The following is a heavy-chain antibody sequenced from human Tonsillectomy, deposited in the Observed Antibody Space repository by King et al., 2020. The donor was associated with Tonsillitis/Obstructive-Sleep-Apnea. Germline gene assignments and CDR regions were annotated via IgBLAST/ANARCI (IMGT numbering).Heavy chain of an antibody. V-gene: IGHV3-9*01. Sequence: VQLVESGGGLVQPGRSLRLSCAASGFTFDDYAMHWVRQAPGKGLEWVSGISWNSDSIGYADSVKGRFTISRDNAKKSLYLQMNSLRADDTALYYCAKGVVGVVPAAEPYHYFDYWGQGTLVPVSS. CDR2: ISWNSDSI. D-gene: IGHD2-2*01. CDR3: AKGVVGVVPAAEPYHYFDY. CDR1: GFTFDDYA. J-gene: IGHJ4*02.